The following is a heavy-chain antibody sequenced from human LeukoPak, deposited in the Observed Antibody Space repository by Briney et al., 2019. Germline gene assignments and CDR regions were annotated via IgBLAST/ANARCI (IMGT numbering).Heavy chain of an antibody. V-gene: IGHV3-53*01. CDR3: ARVRRIYDYIWGSYRYIRKRIDY. Sequence: GGSLRLSCAASGFTVSSNYMSWIRQAPGKGLEWVSVIYGGGSTYYADSAKGRFTISRDNSKNTLYLQMNSLRAEDTAVYYSARVRRIYDYIWGSYRYIRKRIDYWGQGTLVTVSS. CDR1: GFTVSSNY. CDR2: IYGGGST. J-gene: IGHJ4*02. D-gene: IGHD3-16*02.